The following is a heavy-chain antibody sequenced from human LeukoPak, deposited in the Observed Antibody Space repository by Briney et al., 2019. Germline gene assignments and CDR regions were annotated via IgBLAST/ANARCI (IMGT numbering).Heavy chain of an antibody. CDR2: IYYSGST. J-gene: IGHJ4*02. CDR3: ARQPDYDSSGYPIRYYFDY. Sequence: TETLSLTCTVSGGSISSSSYYWGWIRQPPGKGLEWIGSIYYSGSTYYNPSLKSRVTISVDTSKNQFSLKLSSVTAADTAVYYCARQPDYDSSGYPIRYYFDYWGQGTLVTVSS. CDR1: GGSISSSSYY. D-gene: IGHD3-22*01. V-gene: IGHV4-39*01.